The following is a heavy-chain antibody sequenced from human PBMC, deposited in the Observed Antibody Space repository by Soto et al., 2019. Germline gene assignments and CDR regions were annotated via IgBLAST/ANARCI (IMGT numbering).Heavy chain of an antibody. Sequence: GASVQVSCKASGYTFTGHYMHWVRQAPGPGLEWMVWSNPNSGGTNYAQKFQRRVTITSNTSISTAYIELSRLRSDVTAVYYCARDRGYNYGTMFLGYYYGMDVWGQGTTVTVSS. CDR3: ARDRGYNYGTMFLGYYYGMDV. V-gene: IGHV1-2*02. CDR2: SNPNSGGT. D-gene: IGHD5-18*01. CDR1: GYTFTGHY. J-gene: IGHJ6*02.